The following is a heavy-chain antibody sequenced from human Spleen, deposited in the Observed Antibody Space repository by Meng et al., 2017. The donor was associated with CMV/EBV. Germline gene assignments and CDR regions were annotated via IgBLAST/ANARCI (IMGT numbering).Heavy chain of an antibody. CDR2: IYGATGT. CDR1: GFTFSSYW. J-gene: IGHJ4*02. V-gene: IGHV3-53*01. CDR3: ARAGAFPQYYDY. D-gene: IGHD3-3*02. Sequence: GGSLRLSCAASGFTFSSYWMHWVRQAPGKGLEWVSIIYGATGTYYADSVKGRFTISRDNSKNTLYLQMNSLRVEDTAVYYCARAGAFPQYYDYWGQGMLVTVSS.